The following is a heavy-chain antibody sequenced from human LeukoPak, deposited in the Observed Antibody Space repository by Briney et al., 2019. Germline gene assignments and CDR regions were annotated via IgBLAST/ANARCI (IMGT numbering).Heavy chain of an antibody. J-gene: IGHJ4*02. CDR1: GLSISDNY. V-gene: IGHV3-53*05. CDR2: IHSGGNI. CDR3: AKEVFYFDTSGRLFFDY. D-gene: IGHD3-22*01. Sequence: GGSLRLSCAASGLSISDNYMSWVRQAPGKGLEWVSIIHSGGNIYYADSVKGRFTISRDNSKNTLSLQMNSLRPEDTAVHYCAKEVFYFDTSGRLFFDYWGRGTLVTVSS.